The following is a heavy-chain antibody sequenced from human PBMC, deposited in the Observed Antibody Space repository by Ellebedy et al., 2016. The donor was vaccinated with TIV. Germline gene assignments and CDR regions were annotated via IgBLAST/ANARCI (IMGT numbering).Heavy chain of an antibody. CDR3: ARAPAEGTFDY. CDR2: IKQDGSAK. V-gene: IGHV3-7*01. D-gene: IGHD1-1*01. Sequence: GESLKISXAASGFTFSSYWMQWVRQAPGKGLEWVANIKQDGSAKYYVDSVKGRFTISRDNAKNSVYLQMNNLRAEDTAVYYCARAPAEGTFDYWGQGTLVTVSS. J-gene: IGHJ4*02. CDR1: GFTFSSYW.